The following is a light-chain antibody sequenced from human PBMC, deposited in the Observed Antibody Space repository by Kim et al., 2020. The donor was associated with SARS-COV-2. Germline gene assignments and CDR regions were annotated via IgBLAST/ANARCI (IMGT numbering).Light chain of an antibody. CDR2: DAS. CDR3: QQYHSYPLT. J-gene: IGKJ5*01. V-gene: IGKV1-16*02. CDR1: HDISHF. Sequence: DIQMTQSPSSLSASVGDRVTITCRASHDISHFLAWFQQKPGEAPKSLIYDASSLQSGVPSQFSGSGSGTDFSLTISSLQPEDFATYYCQQYHSYPLTFGQGTRLEIK.